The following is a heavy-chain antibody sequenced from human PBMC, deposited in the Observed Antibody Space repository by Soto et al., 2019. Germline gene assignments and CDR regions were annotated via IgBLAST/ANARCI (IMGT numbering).Heavy chain of an antibody. CDR2: VIVTDAYT. CDR1: GFTLSSDA. CDR3: ARGQRALITYGPFDP. V-gene: IGHV3-23*01. J-gene: IGHJ5*02. D-gene: IGHD4-17*01. Sequence: GGSLRLSCAASGFTLSSDAMRWGRQAPAKGLEWDSTVIVTDAYTNNADSMKGRFTSSRDDSKNTLFLHMNSLRAADTAVYYCARGQRALITYGPFDPWGQGTLVTVSS.